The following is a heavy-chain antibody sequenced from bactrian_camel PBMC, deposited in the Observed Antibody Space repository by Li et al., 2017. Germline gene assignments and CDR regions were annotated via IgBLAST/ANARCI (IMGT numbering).Heavy chain of an antibody. CDR1: GYTYSTYC. D-gene: IGHD3*01. V-gene: IGHV3S6*01. Sequence: QVQLVESGGGSVQAGGSLSLSCVSSGYTYSTYCMGWFRQSPGKAREGIAGIRRDGDEYYADSVKGRFTISQDNAKNIIYLQMGSLTPDDTAMYYCAAGTRIIVGDYCDGITAWGQGTQVTVS. CDR3: AAGTRIIVGDYCDGITA. J-gene: IGHJ6*01. CDR2: IRRDGDE.